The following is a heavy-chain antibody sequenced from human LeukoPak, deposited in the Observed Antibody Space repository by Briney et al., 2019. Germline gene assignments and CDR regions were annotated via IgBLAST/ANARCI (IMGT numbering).Heavy chain of an antibody. D-gene: IGHD5-12*01. CDR2: IWYDGSHK. V-gene: IGHV3-33*01. J-gene: IGHJ4*02. CDR1: GFTFDYYA. CDR3: VRDAGYSGYDYSFDY. Sequence: GGSLRLSCAASGFTFDYYAIHWVRQAPGKGLEWVAYIWYDGSHKHYPDSVKGRFTISRDNSKDTVYLQMNSLRAEDTAVYYCVRDAGYSGYDYSFDYWDQGTLVTVSS.